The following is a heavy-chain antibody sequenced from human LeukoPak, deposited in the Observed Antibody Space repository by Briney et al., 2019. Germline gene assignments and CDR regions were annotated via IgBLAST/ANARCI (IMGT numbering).Heavy chain of an antibody. J-gene: IGHJ4*02. Sequence: GGSLRLSCAASGFTFSSYWMHGVRQAPGKGLVWVSRINSDGSSTSYADSVKGRFTISRDNAKNTLYLQMNSLRAEDTAVYYCARYYYDSSGYYSFDYWGQGTLVTVSS. D-gene: IGHD3-22*01. V-gene: IGHV3-74*01. CDR1: GFTFSSYW. CDR3: ARYYYDSSGYYSFDY. CDR2: INSDGSST.